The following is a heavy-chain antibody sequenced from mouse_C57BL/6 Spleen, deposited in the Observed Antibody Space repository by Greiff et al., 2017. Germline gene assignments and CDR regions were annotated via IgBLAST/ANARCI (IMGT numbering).Heavy chain of an antibody. CDR2: IRSKSNNYAT. D-gene: IGHD1-1*01. CDR3: VRQGYGSSYGYFDV. CDR1: GFSFNTYA. J-gene: IGHJ1*03. V-gene: IGHV10-1*01. Sequence: DVMLVESGGGLVQPKGSLKLSCAASGFSFNTYAMNWVRQAPGKGLEWVARIRSKSNNYATYYADSVKDRFTISRADSESMLYLQMNNMKTEDTAMYYCVRQGYGSSYGYFDVWGTGTTVTVSS.